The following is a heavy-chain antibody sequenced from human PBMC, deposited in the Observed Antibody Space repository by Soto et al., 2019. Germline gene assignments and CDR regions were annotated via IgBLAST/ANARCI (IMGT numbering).Heavy chain of an antibody. J-gene: IGHJ6*02. Sequence: SETLSLTCTVSGGSISSSSYYWGWIRQPPGKGLEWIGSIYYSGSTYYNPSLKSRVTISVDTSKNQFSLKLSSVTAADTAVYYCARRITTEERLWSSSYYYGMDVWGQGTTVTVSS. CDR3: ARRITTEERLWSSSYYYGMDV. CDR1: GGSISSSSYY. CDR2: IYYSGST. V-gene: IGHV4-39*01. D-gene: IGHD5-18*01.